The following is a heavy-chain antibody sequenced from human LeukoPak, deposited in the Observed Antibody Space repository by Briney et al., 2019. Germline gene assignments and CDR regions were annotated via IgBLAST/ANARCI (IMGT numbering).Heavy chain of an antibody. CDR2: ISGSGGSI. D-gene: IGHD1-1*01. Sequence: GGSLRLSCAASGFAFTSYAMNWVRQAPGKGLEWVSVISGSGGSIYYTESVKGRFTISKDKAKNTMDLQMNSLRAEDTAVYYCARDWPGFDSYYYYYMDVWGKGTTVIVSS. J-gene: IGHJ6*03. CDR1: GFAFTSYA. V-gene: IGHV3-23*01. CDR3: ARDWPGFDSYYYYYMDV.